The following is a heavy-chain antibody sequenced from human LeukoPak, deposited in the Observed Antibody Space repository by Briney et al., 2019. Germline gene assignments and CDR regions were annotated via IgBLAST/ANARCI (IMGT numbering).Heavy chain of an antibody. Sequence: PSETLSLTCAVYGGSFSGYYWSWIRQPPGKGLEWIGEINHSGSTNYNPSLKSRVTISVDTSKNQFSLKLSPVTAADTAVYYCARTGPWVRLFRYWGQGTLVTVSS. CDR3: ARTGPWVRLFRY. V-gene: IGHV4-34*01. CDR2: INHSGST. CDR1: GGSFSGYY. J-gene: IGHJ4*02. D-gene: IGHD3-22*01.